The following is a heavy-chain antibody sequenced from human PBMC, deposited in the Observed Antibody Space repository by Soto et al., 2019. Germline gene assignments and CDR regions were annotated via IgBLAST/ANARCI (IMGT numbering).Heavy chain of an antibody. CDR3: ARLVVGSWYHYYGMDV. J-gene: IGHJ6*02. V-gene: IGHV4-39*01. CDR1: GGSISSSSYY. CDR2: IYYSGST. Sequence: PSETLSLTCTVSGGSISSSSYYWGWIRQPPGKGLEWIGSIYYSGSTYYNPSLKSRVTISVDTSKNQFSLKLSSVTAADTAVYYCARLVVGSWYHYYGMDVWGQGTTVTVSS. D-gene: IGHD6-13*01.